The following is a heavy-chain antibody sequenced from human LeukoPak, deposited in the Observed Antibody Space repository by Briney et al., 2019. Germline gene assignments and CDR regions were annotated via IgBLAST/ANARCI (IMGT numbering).Heavy chain of an antibody. CDR3: ARHVEQRLTPFDY. CDR1: GGSISSYY. CDR2: IYYSGST. D-gene: IGHD6-19*01. J-gene: IGHJ4*02. V-gene: IGHV4-59*08. Sequence: KASETLSLTCTVSGGSISSYYWSWIRQPPGKGLEWIGYIYYSGSTNYNPSLKSRVTISVDTSKNQFSLKLSSVTAADTAVYYRARHVEQRLTPFDYWGQGILVTVSS.